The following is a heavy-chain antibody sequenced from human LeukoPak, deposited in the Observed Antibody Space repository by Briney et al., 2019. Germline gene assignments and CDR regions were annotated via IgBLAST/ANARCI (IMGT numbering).Heavy chain of an antibody. D-gene: IGHD6-13*01. J-gene: IGHJ4*02. CDR2: VNGGTGET. V-gene: IGHV1-3*01. Sequence: ASVKVSCKTSGYTFSHYGPQWVRQVPGQGLEWMGWVNGGTGETRDSQKFQHRVSMTTDTSASTAFLEVNSLGPEDTAVYYCARSGNSWSCDYWGQGTLVTVSS. CDR1: GYTFSHYG. CDR3: ARSGNSWSCDY.